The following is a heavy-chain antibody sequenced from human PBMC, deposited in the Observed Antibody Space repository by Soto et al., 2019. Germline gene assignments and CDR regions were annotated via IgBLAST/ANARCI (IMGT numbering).Heavy chain of an antibody. CDR2: IYYSGST. D-gene: IGHD2-15*01. V-gene: IGHV4-39*01. J-gene: IGHJ4*02. Sequence: QLQLQESGPGLVKPSETLSLTCTVSGGSISSSSYYWGWIRQPPGKGLEGIGSIYYSGSTYYNPSLKSRVTISVDTSKTQFSLKLSSVTAADTAVYYCARHTPAISISDHWGQGTLVTVSS. CDR3: ARHTPAISISDH. CDR1: GGSISSSSYY.